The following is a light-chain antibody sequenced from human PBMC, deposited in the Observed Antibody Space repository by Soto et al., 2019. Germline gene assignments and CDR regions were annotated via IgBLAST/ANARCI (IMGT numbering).Light chain of an antibody. CDR2: GAS. CDR1: RSVSSN. J-gene: IGKJ1*01. Sequence: EIVMTQSPATLSVSPGERATLSCRASRSVSSNLAWYQQKPGQAPRLLIYGASTRATGIPARFSGSGSGTEFTLTLSSLQSEDFAVYYCQQYNNWPPRTFGQGTKVEIK. V-gene: IGKV3-15*01. CDR3: QQYNNWPPRT.